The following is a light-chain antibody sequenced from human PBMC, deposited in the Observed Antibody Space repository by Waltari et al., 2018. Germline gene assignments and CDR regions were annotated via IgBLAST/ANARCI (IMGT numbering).Light chain of an antibody. CDR3: QSADDSGDHVL. CDR1: ELAEQN. J-gene: IGLJ2*01. V-gene: IGLV3-25*03. CDR2: RNT. Sequence: SPGLTPPPSVSVSPGQTAIIPCSGAELAEQNIYWFQKKSGQAPVVVIRRNTGRPSGIPERFSASDSGTTGTLVISGVQAEDEAEYYCQSADDSGDHVLFGGGTKLTVL.